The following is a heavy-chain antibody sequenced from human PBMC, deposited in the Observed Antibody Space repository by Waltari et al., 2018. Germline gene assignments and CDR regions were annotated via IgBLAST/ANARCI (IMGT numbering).Heavy chain of an antibody. V-gene: IGHV4-61*02. Sequence: QVQLQESGPGLVKPSQTLSLTCTVSGGSISSGSYSWSWIRQPAGKGLEWIGRIYTSGSTNYNPSLKSRVTISVDTSKNQFSLKLSSVTAADTAVYYCARGHVDTAMDDFDYWGQGTLVTVSS. J-gene: IGHJ4*02. D-gene: IGHD5-18*01. CDR2: IYTSGST. CDR3: ARGHVDTAMDDFDY. CDR1: GGSISSGSYS.